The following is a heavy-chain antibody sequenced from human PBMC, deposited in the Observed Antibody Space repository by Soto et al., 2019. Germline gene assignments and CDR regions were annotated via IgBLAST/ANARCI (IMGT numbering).Heavy chain of an antibody. CDR2: IATYNSNR. D-gene: IGHD3-10*01. V-gene: IGHV1-18*01. CDR3: ARVVRGVVNWFHP. J-gene: IGHJ5*02. CDR1: GDTFTNFG. Sequence: HLVQSGPEVKKPGASITVSCKTSGDTFTNFGLSWVRQAPGQGLEWMGWIATYNSNRNYAQKFQGRLTLTTGASTSTAYMELKSLGYDDTAVYYCARVVRGVVNWFHPWGQGTLVTVSS.